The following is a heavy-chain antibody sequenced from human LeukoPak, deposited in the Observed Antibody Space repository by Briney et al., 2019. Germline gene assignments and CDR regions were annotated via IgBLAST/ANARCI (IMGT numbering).Heavy chain of an antibody. CDR2: ISGNNDNP. V-gene: IGHV1-18*01. CDR3: ARDSNKWDYEAFDI. J-gene: IGHJ3*02. Sequence: GASVRVSCKASGYTFTSYGISWVRQAPGQGLEWMGWISGNNDNPNYAQKFQGRVTMTTETSTSTAYMELRSLRSDDTAVYYCARDSNKWDYEAFDIWGQGTMVTVSS. CDR1: GYTFTSYG. D-gene: IGHD1-7*01.